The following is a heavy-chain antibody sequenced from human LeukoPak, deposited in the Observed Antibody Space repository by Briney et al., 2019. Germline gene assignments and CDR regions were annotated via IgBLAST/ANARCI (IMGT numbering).Heavy chain of an antibody. D-gene: IGHD6-13*01. J-gene: IGHJ6*02. CDR1: GFTFSSYS. CDR2: ISSSSSTI. V-gene: IGHV3-48*02. Sequence: GGSLRLSCAASGFTFSSYSMNWVRQAPGKGLEWVSYISSSSSTIYYADSVKGRFTISRDNAKNSLYLQTNSLRDEDTAVYYCAREQNRIAAAGTAWGYYYYYGMDVWGQGTTVTVSS. CDR3: AREQNRIAAAGTAWGYYYYYGMDV.